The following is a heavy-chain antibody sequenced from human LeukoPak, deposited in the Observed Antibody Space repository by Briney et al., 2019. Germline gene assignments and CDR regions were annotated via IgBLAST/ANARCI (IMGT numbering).Heavy chain of an antibody. V-gene: IGHV4-39*01. J-gene: IGHJ4*02. D-gene: IGHD6-13*01. CDR2: ICYSGST. Sequence: NPSETLSLTCTVSGGSISSSSYYWGWIRQPPGKGLEWIGSICYSGSTYYNPSLKSRVTISVDTSKNQFSLKLSSVTAADTAVYYCATQSIAAVGYWGQGTLVTVSS. CDR1: GGSISSSSYY. CDR3: ATQSIAAVGY.